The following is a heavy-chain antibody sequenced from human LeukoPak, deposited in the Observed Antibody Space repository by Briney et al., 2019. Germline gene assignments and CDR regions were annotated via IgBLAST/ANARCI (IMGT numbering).Heavy chain of an antibody. CDR3: ARVKNGVPNP. D-gene: IGHD2-8*01. Sequence: GGSLRLSCAASGFTFNSYIMTWVRQTPGKGLEWVSSINSGSRDISYADSVRGRFTISRDNADNFLYLQMNSLRVEDSGVYYCARVKNGVPNPWGRGTLVTVSS. J-gene: IGHJ5*02. V-gene: IGHV3-21*01. CDR1: GFTFNSYI. CDR2: INSGSRDI.